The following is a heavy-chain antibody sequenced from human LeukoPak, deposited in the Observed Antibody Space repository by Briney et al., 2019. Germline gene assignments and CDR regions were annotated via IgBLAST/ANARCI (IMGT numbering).Heavy chain of an antibody. CDR1: GFTFSNAW. J-gene: IGHJ4*02. V-gene: IGHV3-15*01. CDR2: IKSNTDGGTT. D-gene: IGHD2-15*01. Sequence: GGSLRLSCAASGFTFSNAWMSWVRQAPGKGLEWVGRIKSNTDGGTTDYAAPVKGRFTISRDDSKNTLYLQMNSLKTEDTAVYYCTTQRYCSGGSCSDYWGQGTLVTVSS. CDR3: TTQRYCSGGSCSDY.